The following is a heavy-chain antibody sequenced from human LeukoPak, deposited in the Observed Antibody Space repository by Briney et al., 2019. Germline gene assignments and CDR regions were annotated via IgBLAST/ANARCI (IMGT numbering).Heavy chain of an antibody. V-gene: IGHV4-38-2*02. Sequence: SETLSPTCTVSGYSISSAYYWGWIRQPPGKGLEWIGSIYHTGITHYSPSLKSRVTISVDTSQNQLSLKLGSVTAADTAVYYCARGDNILTGYFYWGQGTLVTVSS. D-gene: IGHD3-9*01. CDR1: GYSISSAYY. J-gene: IGHJ4*02. CDR2: IYHTGIT. CDR3: ARGDNILTGYFY.